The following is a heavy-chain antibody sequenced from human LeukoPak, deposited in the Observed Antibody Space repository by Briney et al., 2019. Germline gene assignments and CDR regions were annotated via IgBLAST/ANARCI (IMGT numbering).Heavy chain of an antibody. D-gene: IGHD2-15*01. Sequence: ASVKVSCKASGYTFTSYAVNWVRQAPGQGLEWMGWINTNTGNPTYAQGFTGRFVFSLDTSVSTAYLQISSLKAEDTAVYYCARGLSCSGGSCYAYWGQGTLVTVSS. CDR2: INTNTGNP. J-gene: IGHJ4*02. CDR3: ARGLSCSGGSCYAY. V-gene: IGHV7-4-1*02. CDR1: GYTFTSYA.